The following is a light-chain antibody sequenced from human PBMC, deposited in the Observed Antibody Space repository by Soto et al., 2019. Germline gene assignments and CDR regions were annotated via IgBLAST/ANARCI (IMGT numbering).Light chain of an antibody. V-gene: IGKV3-11*01. Sequence: EVVLTQSPASLSLSPGERATLSCRASQSVASNLAWYQQKPGQAPRLLIYDAHKRSTGIPARFSGNGFGTYFTLTISSLEPADVAVYYCQQRSSVITFGQGTRLDIK. CDR2: DAH. J-gene: IGKJ5*01. CDR3: QQRSSVIT. CDR1: QSVASN.